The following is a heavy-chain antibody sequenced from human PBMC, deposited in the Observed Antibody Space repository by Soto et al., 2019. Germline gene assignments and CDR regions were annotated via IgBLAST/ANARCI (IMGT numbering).Heavy chain of an antibody. CDR1: GGSISSGGYY. Sequence: SETLSLTCTVSGGSISSGGYYWSWIRQHPGKGLEWIGYIYYSGSTYYNPSLKSRVTISVDTSKNQFSLKLSSVTAADTAVYYCARDKALGNWFDPWGQGTLVTVT. CDR2: IYYSGST. CDR3: ARDKALGNWFDP. V-gene: IGHV4-31*03. J-gene: IGHJ5*02.